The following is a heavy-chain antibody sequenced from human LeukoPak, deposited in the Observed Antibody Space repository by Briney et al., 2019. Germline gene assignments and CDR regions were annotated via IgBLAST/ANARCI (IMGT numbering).Heavy chain of an antibody. CDR1: GGSISSGSYY. Sequence: SETLSLTCTVSGGSISSGSYYWSWIRQPAGKGLEWIGRVYSSGSTNYNPSLKSRVSISVDTSKNQFSLRLSSVTAADTAVYYCARRRIAAAGRRSAFEIWGQGTMVTVSS. D-gene: IGHD6-13*01. V-gene: IGHV4-61*02. J-gene: IGHJ3*02. CDR2: VYSSGST. CDR3: ARRRIAAAGRRSAFEI.